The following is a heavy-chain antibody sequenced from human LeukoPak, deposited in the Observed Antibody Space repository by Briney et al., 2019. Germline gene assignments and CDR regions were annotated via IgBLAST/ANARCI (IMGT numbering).Heavy chain of an antibody. V-gene: IGHV3-7*01. CDR3: ARNSSGYRRHDY. CDR2: RKEGGSEK. CDR1: GFPGSCYW. Sequence: ATLLLCGASAGFPGSCYWMSWVREARGKGLEWVANRKEGGSEKYDVDSEKGRVTICRDNDKNSLYLQLNSLRAEDTAVYYCARNSSGYRRHDYWGQGTLGTVS. J-gene: IGHJ4*02. D-gene: IGHD3-22*01.